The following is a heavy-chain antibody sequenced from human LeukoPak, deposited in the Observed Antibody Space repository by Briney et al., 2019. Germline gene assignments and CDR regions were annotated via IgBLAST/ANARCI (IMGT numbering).Heavy chain of an antibody. J-gene: IGHJ3*02. Sequence: PSETLSLTCTVSGGSTSSYYWSWIRQSPGKGLEWIVYIYYSGSTNYNPSLKSRVTISVDTSKNQFSLKLSSVTTADTAVYYCARLHRGEEAFDIWGQGTMVTVSS. V-gene: IGHV4-59*01. CDR1: GGSTSSYY. CDR2: IYYSGST. CDR3: ARLHRGEEAFDI.